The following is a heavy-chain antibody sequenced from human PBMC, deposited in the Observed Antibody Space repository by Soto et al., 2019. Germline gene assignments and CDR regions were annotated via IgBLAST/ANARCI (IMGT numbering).Heavy chain of an antibody. J-gene: IGHJ4*02. CDR1: GGSISSGGYS. Sequence: SETLSLTCAVSGGSISSGGYSWSWIRQPPGKGLEWIGYIYHSGSTYYNPSLKSRVTISVDRSKNQFSLKLSSVTAADTAVYYCARAPPFTMSFDYWGQGTLVTVSS. CDR3: ARAPPFTMSFDY. V-gene: IGHV4-30-2*01. CDR2: IYHSGST. D-gene: IGHD3-10*02.